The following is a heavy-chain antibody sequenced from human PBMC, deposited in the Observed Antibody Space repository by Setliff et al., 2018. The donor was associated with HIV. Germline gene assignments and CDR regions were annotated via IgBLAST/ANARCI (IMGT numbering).Heavy chain of an antibody. CDR2: IGGRFDT. J-gene: IGHJ5*02. CDR1: GFTFSDYS. CDR3: ARPVGGTGFDP. Sequence: PGGSLRLSCAASGFTFSDYSMNWVRQAPGKGLEWVSFIGGRFDTYYADSVKGRFTISRDNAKKSLYLQMNSLRADDTAVYYCARPVGGTGFDPWGQGTLVTVSS. V-gene: IGHV3-48*01. D-gene: IGHD1-26*01.